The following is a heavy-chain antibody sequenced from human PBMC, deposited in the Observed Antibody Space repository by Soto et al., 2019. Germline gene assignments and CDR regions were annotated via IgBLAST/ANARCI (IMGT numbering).Heavy chain of an antibody. Sequence: PSETLSLTCTVSGGSISSYYWSWIRQPPGKGLEWIGYIYYSGSTNYNPSLKSRVTISVDTSKNQFSLKLSSVTAADTAVYYCARRAAAGKANWFDPWGQGTLVTVSS. CDR1: GGSISSYY. CDR2: IYYSGST. CDR3: ARRAAAGKANWFDP. V-gene: IGHV4-59*08. D-gene: IGHD6-13*01. J-gene: IGHJ5*02.